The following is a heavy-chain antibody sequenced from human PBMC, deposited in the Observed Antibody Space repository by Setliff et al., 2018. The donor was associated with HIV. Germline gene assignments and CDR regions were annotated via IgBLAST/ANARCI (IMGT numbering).Heavy chain of an antibody. J-gene: IGHJ5*02. D-gene: IGHD6-6*01. CDR2: IYYSGGT. CDR1: GGSISNSSHY. V-gene: IGHV4-39*07. Sequence: SETLSLTCTVSGGSISNSSHYWGWIRQPPGKGLEWIGSIYYSGGTYYNPSLKSRVTISVDTSKNQFSLKLSSVTAADTAVYYCARVSRGGSSPGWFDPWGQGTLVTVS. CDR3: ARVSRGGSSPGWFDP.